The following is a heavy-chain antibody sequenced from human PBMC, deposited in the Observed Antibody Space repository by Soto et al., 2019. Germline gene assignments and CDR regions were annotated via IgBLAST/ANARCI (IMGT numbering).Heavy chain of an antibody. CDR1: GFTLSGYV. CDR3: ARSLPGTYGAFDL. CDR2: ISYDGSDK. J-gene: IGHJ3*01. Sequence: GGSLRLSCAASGFTLSGYVLHWVRQAPGKGLEWVALISYDGSDKNYGDSVKGRFTISRDNSKNTLYLQMDSLRAEDTAMYYCARSLPGTYGAFDLWGQGTMVTVSS. V-gene: IGHV3-30-3*01. D-gene: IGHD1-7*01.